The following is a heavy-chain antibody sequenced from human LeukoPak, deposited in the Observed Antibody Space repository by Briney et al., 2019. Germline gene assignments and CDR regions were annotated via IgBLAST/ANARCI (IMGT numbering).Heavy chain of an antibody. D-gene: IGHD3-10*01. CDR2: INHSGST. CDR1: GGSFSGYY. Sequence: ETLSLTCAVYGGSFSGYYWSWIRQPPGKGLEWIGEINHSGSTNYNPSLKSRVTISMDTSKNQFSLKLSSVTAADSAVYYCARSDHSGSGTYTEFDAFDIWGQGPMVTVSS. V-gene: IGHV4-34*01. CDR3: ARSDHSGSGTYTEFDAFDI. J-gene: IGHJ3*02.